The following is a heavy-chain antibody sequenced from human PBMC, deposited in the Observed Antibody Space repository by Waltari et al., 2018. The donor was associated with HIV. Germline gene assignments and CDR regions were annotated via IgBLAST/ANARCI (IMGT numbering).Heavy chain of an antibody. CDR2: IRSESSYI. Sequence: EVQLVESGGGLVKPGGSLRLSCAASGFTLSHHIMNWVRQAPGEGLEWVSSIRSESSYIYYEDSVKGRFTSARDNARNSLYLQMNRLRAEETAVYYCARLIDEVAVAGTHYWGQGTLVTVSS. V-gene: IGHV3-21*01. CDR3: ARLIDEVAVAGTHY. D-gene: IGHD6-19*01. J-gene: IGHJ4*02. CDR1: GFTLSHHI.